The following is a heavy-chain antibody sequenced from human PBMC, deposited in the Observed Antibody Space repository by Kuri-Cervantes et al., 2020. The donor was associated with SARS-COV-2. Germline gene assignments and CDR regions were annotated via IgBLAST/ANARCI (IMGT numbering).Heavy chain of an antibody. J-gene: IGHJ5*02. CDR1: GGSFSGYY. V-gene: IGHV4-34*01. CDR2: INHSGST. D-gene: IGHD3-3*01. Sequence: SQTLSLTCAVYGGSFSGYYWSWIRQPPGKGLEWIGEINHSGSTNYNPSLKSRVTISVDTSKNQFSLKLSSVTAADTAVSYCARRDYDFWSGYAWFDPWGQGTLVTVSS. CDR3: ARRDYDFWSGYAWFDP.